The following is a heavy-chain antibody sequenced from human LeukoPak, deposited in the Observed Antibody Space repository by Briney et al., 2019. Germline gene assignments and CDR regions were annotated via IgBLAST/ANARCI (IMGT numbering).Heavy chain of an antibody. D-gene: IGHD4-23*01. V-gene: IGHV1-2*02. CDR3: AREPTVVRDGTY. CDR1: GYTFTAYY. J-gene: IGHJ4*02. Sequence: ASVNVSCKASGYTFTAYYMHWMRQAPGQGLEWMGWINPNSGATNYAHKFQGRVTMTRDTSISTAYMELSRLRSDDTAIYYCAREPTVVRDGTYWGQGTLVTVSS. CDR2: INPNSGAT.